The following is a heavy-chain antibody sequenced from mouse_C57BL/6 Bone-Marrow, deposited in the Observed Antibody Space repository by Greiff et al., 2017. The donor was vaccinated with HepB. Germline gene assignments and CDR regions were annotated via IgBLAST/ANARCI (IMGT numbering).Heavy chain of an antibody. CDR3: ARDRAPDYAMDY. J-gene: IGHJ4*01. CDR2: INYDGSST. V-gene: IGHV5-16*01. CDR1: GFTFSDYY. Sequence: EVMLVESEGGLVQPGSSMKLSCTASGFTFSDYYMAWVRQVPEKGLEWVANINYDGSSTYYLDSLKSRFIISRDNAKNILYLQMSSLKSEDTATYYCARDRAPDYAMDYWGQGTSVTVSS.